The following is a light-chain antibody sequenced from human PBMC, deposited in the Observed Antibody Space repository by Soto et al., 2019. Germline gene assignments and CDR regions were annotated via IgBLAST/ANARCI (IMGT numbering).Light chain of an antibody. Sequence: QSVLTQPPSVSAAPGQKVTISCSGSNSNIGANYVSWYRLPPGAAPKLLIYDNNKRPSGIPDRFSGSKSGTAATLGITGLQTGDEADYYCGTWDGSLTAVVFGGGTKLTVL. J-gene: IGLJ2*01. CDR3: GTWDGSLTAVV. CDR2: DNN. CDR1: NSNIGANY. V-gene: IGLV1-51*01.